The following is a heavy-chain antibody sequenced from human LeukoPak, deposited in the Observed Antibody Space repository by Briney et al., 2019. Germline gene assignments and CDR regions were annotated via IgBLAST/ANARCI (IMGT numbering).Heavy chain of an antibody. CDR1: GFTFSIYA. CDR3: AKESSWYGSY. Sequence: PGGSLRLSCAASGFTFSIYAMSWVRQAPGKGLEWVSGISGSGDSTYYADSVKGRFTISRDNSKNTLYLQMNGLRAEDTAVYYCAKESSWYGSYWGQGTLVTVSS. D-gene: IGHD6-13*01. V-gene: IGHV3-23*01. CDR2: ISGSGDST. J-gene: IGHJ4*02.